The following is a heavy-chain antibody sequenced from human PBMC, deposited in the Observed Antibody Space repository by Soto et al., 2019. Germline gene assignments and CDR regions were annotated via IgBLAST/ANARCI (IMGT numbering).Heavy chain of an antibody. J-gene: IGHJ4*01. CDR2: ISSSSSYI. V-gene: IGHV3-21*01. D-gene: IGHD3-10*02. Sequence: PGGSLRLSCAASGFTFSSYSMNWVRQAPGKGLEWVSSISSSSSYIYYADYADSVRGRFTISADNAENSVILQMNSLRDEDSAVYFCVRDRDLYRDMFHADLWGQGTLVTVSS. CDR1: GFTFSSYS. CDR3: VRDRDLYRDMFHADL.